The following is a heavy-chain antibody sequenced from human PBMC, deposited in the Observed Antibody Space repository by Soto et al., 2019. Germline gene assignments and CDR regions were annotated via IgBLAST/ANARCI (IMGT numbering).Heavy chain of an antibody. CDR3: AGDKDDYSANWGRFEY. CDR2: INVGRGNL. D-gene: IGHD7-27*01. Sequence: ASVKVSCKASGGSFSNSAIHWVRQAPGQGLEWMGWINVGRGNLKYSERFQGSFFMTKDTSANTAFLELTNLKSEDTAVYFCAGDKDDYSANWGRFEYCGHVPPVTV. J-gene: IGHJ4*01. CDR1: GGSFSNSA. V-gene: IGHV1-3*01.